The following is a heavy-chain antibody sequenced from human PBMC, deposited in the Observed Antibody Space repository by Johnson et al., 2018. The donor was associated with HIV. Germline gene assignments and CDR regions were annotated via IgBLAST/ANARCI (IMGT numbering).Heavy chain of an antibody. Sequence: ESGGGVVQPGRSLRLSCVASGFRFSSYAVHWVRQAPGKGLEWVAVISYDGSNKYYADSVKGRFTISRDNKKNSLYLEMNSLRAEDTALYYCAKGPGDALDIWGQGTMVTVSS. CDR3: AKGPGDALDI. J-gene: IGHJ3*02. V-gene: IGHV3-30*04. CDR2: ISYDGSNK. CDR1: GFRFSSYA.